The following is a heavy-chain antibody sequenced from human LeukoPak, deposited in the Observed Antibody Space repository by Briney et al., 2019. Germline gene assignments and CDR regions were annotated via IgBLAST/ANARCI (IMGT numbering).Heavy chain of an antibody. Sequence: GGSLRLSCAASGFTFSIYAMSWVRQAPGQGLEWVSAISDSGGSTYYADSVKGRFTISRDNSKNTLYLQLNSLRAEDTAVYYCAKETTWDDNWGQGTLVTVSS. V-gene: IGHV3-23*01. D-gene: IGHD1-1*01. CDR2: ISDSGGST. CDR1: GFTFSIYA. J-gene: IGHJ4*02. CDR3: AKETTWDDN.